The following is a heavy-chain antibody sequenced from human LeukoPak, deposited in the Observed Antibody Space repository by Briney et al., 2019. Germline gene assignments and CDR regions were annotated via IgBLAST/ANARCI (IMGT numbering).Heavy chain of an antibody. V-gene: IGHV3-48*02. Sequence: GGSLRLSCTASGFTFSSYSMNWVRQAPGKGLEWVSYISSGGNNIYYADSVKGRFTISRDNAKNSLYVQMNSLRDEDTAVYYRASGLLGSAFDYWGQGTLVTVSS. CDR2: ISSGGNNI. CDR1: GFTFSSYS. J-gene: IGHJ4*02. CDR3: ASGLLGSAFDY. D-gene: IGHD3-10*01.